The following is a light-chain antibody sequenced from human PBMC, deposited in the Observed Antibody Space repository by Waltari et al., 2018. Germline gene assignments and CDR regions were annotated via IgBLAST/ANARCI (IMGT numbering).Light chain of an antibody. CDR1: QSISSY. CDR2: AAS. Sequence: DIQMTQSPSSLSASVGDRVTITCRASQSISSYLNWYQQKPGKAPKLLIYAASSLQRGVPSRFSGSGSGTDFTLTISSLQPEDFATYYCQQSYGTLRYTFGQGTKLEIK. J-gene: IGKJ2*01. V-gene: IGKV1-39*01. CDR3: QQSYGTLRYT.